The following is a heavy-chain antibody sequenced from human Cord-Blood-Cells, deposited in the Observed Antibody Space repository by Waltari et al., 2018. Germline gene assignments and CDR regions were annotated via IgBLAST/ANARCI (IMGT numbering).Heavy chain of an antibody. J-gene: IGHJ3*02. Sequence: QVQLVQSGAEVKKPGASVKVSCKASGYTFTSYGISWGRQAPGQGLEWMGWISAYHGNTTYAHKLQGRVTMTPDTSTSTAYMELRSLRSDDTAVYYCARDYGSGSYDAFDIWGQGTMVTVSS. V-gene: IGHV1-18*01. D-gene: IGHD3-10*01. CDR3: ARDYGSGSYDAFDI. CDR2: ISAYHGNT. CDR1: GYTFTSYG.